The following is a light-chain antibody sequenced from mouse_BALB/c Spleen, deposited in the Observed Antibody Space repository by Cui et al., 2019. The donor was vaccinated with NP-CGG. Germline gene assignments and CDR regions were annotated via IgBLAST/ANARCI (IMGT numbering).Light chain of an antibody. J-gene: IGLJ1*01. Sequence: QAVVTQGAALTTSTGETVTLTCRSSTGAVTTSNYANWVQEKPDHLFTGLIGGTNNRAPGVPARFSGSLIGDKAALTITGAQTEDEAIYFCALWYSNHWVFGGGTKLTVL. CDR3: ALWYSNHWV. CDR2: GTN. CDR1: TGAVTTSNY. V-gene: IGLV1*01.